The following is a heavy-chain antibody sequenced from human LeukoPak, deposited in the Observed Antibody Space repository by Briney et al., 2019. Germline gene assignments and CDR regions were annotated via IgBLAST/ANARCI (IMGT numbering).Heavy chain of an antibody. V-gene: IGHV1-18*01. J-gene: IGHJ4*02. CDR2: ISAYNGNT. CDR1: GYTFTSYG. D-gene: IGHD3-10*01. CDR3: ARFRAGVGEPYGDY. Sequence: RASVKVSCKASGYTFTSYGISWVRQAPGQGLEWMGWISAYNGNTNYAQKLQGRVTMTTNTSTSTAYMELRSLTSDDTAVYYCARFRAGVGEPYGDYWGQGTLVTASS.